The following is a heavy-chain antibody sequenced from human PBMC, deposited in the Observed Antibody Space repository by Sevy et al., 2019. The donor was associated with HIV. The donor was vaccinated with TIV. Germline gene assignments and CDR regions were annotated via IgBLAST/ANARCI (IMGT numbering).Heavy chain of an antibody. D-gene: IGHD3-22*01. V-gene: IGHV3-48*01. Sequence: GGCLRLSCAASGFTFSSYSMNWVRQAPGKGLEWVSYISSSSSTIYYADSVKGRFTISRDNAKNSLYLQMNSLRAEDTAVYYCVSSYYYDSSGYYPEYGMDVWGQGTTVTVSS. CDR3: VSSYYYDSSGYYPEYGMDV. CDR1: GFTFSSYS. CDR2: ISSSSSTI. J-gene: IGHJ6*02.